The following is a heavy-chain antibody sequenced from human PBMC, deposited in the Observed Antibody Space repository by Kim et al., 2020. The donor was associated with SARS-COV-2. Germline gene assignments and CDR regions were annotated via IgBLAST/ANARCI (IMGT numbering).Heavy chain of an antibody. D-gene: IGHD3-10*01. CDR3: ALGGTMVRGLNY. J-gene: IGHJ4*02. CDR2: ISWNSGSI. CDR1: GFTFDDYA. Sequence: GGSLRLSCAASGFTFDDYAMHWVRQAPGKGLEWVSGISWNSGSIGYADSVKGRFTISRDNAKNSLYLQMNSLRAEDTALYYCALGGTMVRGLNYWGQGTLVTVSS. V-gene: IGHV3-9*01.